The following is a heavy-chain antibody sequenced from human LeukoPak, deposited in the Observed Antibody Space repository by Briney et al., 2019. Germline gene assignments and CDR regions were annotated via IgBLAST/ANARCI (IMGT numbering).Heavy chain of an antibody. V-gene: IGHV4-39*01. Sequence: SETLPLTCTASGGSISSSSYYWGWIRQPPGKGLEWIGSIYYSGSTYYNPSLKSRVTISVDTSKNQFSLKLSSVTAADTAVYYCARSYRYCSSTSCYITFDYWGQGTLVTVSS. D-gene: IGHD2-2*02. J-gene: IGHJ4*02. CDR2: IYYSGST. CDR3: ARSYRYCSSTSCYITFDY. CDR1: GGSISSSSYY.